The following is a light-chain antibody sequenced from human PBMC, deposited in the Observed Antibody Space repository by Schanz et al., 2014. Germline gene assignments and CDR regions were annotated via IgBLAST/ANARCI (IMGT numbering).Light chain of an antibody. CDR3: QQRSNWPRYT. CDR1: QSVDKS. J-gene: IGKJ2*01. Sequence: EIVLTQSPDTLSLSPGERATLSCRASQSVDKSLAWYQQKPGQAPRLLIYDASNRATGIPARFSGSGSGADFTLTISSLEPEDFAVYYCQQRSNWPRYTFGQGTKLEIK. V-gene: IGKV3-11*01. CDR2: DAS.